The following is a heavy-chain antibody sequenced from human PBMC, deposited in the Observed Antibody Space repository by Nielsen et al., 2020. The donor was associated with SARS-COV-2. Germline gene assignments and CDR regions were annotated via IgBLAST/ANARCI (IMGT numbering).Heavy chain of an antibody. D-gene: IGHD3-22*01. CDR2: IYHTGNT. CDR1: GGSMSNRNL. J-gene: IGHJ3*02. Sequence: SETLSLTCVVSGGSMSNRNLWSWVRQPPGKGLEWIGDIYHTGNTHYNPSLKSRVTISVDTSKNQFSLKLSSVTAADTAVYYCARRGGDYDSSGYYYAFDIWGQGTMVTVSS. V-gene: IGHV4-4*02. CDR3: ARRGGDYDSSGYYYAFDI.